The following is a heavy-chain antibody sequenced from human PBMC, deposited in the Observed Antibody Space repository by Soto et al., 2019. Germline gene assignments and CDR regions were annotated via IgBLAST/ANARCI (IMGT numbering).Heavy chain of an antibody. Sequence: PSETLSLTCTVSGGSISSYYWSWFRQSPGKRMEWIGYVHHSWGSSYNPSLQSRVAISLDTSKSQFSLKVTSVTATDTAVYYCARQGFGPLHGLVDGWGQGTKVTVSS. J-gene: IGHJ6*02. CDR1: GGSISSYY. CDR2: VHHSWGS. V-gene: IGHV4-59*08. D-gene: IGHD3-10*01. CDR3: ARQGFGPLHGLVDG.